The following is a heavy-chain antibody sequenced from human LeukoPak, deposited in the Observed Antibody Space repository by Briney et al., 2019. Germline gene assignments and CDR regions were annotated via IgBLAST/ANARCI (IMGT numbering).Heavy chain of an antibody. CDR3: ATRSGSQIPYFDY. Sequence: PSETLSLTCTVSGGSISNYYWGWIRQPPGKGLEWIGEINHSGSTNYNPSLKSRVTISVDTSKNQFSLKLSSVTAADTAVYYCATRSGSQIPYFDYWGQGTLVTVSS. J-gene: IGHJ4*02. CDR1: GGSISNYY. V-gene: IGHV4-34*01. CDR2: INHSGST. D-gene: IGHD3-10*01.